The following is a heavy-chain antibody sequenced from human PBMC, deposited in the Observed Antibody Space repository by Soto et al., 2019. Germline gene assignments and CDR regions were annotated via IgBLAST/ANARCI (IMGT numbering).Heavy chain of an antibody. J-gene: IGHJ3*02. CDR2: IKSKTDGGTT. Sequence: GGSLRLSCAASGFTFSNAWMNWVRQAPGKGLEWVGRIKSKTDGGTTDYAAPVKGRFTISRDDSKNTLYLQMNSLKTEDTAVYYCTTEHTYYDFWSGYYFRAFDIWGQGTMVTVSS. V-gene: IGHV3-15*07. D-gene: IGHD3-3*01. CDR1: GFTFSNAW. CDR3: TTEHTYYDFWSGYYFRAFDI.